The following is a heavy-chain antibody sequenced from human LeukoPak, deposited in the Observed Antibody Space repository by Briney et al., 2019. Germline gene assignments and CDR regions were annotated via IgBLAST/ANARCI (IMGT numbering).Heavy chain of an antibody. CDR3: AKDAFHDSSGYYSPFDY. Sequence: GGSLRLSCAASGFTFSSYWMSWVRQAPGKGLEWVANIKYDGSEKYYADSVKGRFTISRDNAKNSLYLQMTSLRADDTAVYYCAKDAFHDSSGYYSPFDYWGQGTQVTVSS. D-gene: IGHD3-22*01. J-gene: IGHJ4*02. CDR1: GFTFSSYW. CDR2: IKYDGSEK. V-gene: IGHV3-7*01.